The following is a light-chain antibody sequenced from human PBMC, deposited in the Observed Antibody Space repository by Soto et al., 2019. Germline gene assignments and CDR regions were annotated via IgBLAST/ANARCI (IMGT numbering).Light chain of an antibody. V-gene: IGKV3-15*01. CDR1: QSVSSN. J-gene: IGKJ1*01. CDR2: GAS. CDR3: QQYNNWPQT. Sequence: DIVWTQSPATLSLSPWERATLSCGASQSVSSNLAWYQQKPGQAPRLLIYGASTRATGIPARFSGSGSGTEFTLTISSLQSADFAVYYCQQYNNWPQTFGQGTKVDIK.